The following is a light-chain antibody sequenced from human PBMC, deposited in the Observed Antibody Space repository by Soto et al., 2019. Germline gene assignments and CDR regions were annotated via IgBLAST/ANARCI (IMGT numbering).Light chain of an antibody. CDR1: QSIGYF. J-gene: IGKJ4*01. Sequence: DIQMTQSPSSLSASVGDRVTITCRASQSIGYFLNWYQQKPGKAPNLLIYAASSFQTGVSSRFSGRGSGTEFTLTIRNLQPEDFATYWCQQSYAAPLTFGGGTKVDIK. CDR3: QQSYAAPLT. CDR2: AAS. V-gene: IGKV1-39*01.